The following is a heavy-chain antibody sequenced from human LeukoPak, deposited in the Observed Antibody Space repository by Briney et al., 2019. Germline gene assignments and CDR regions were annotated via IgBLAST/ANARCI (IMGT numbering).Heavy chain of an antibody. CDR2: INHSGST. Sequence: PSETLSLTCAVYGGSFSGYYWSWIRQPPGKGLEWIGEINHSGSTYYNPSLQSRVTISLDTSQNQFSLTLNSVTAADTAVYYCARAHSIASYYYGVDVWGQGTTVTVSS. V-gene: IGHV4-34*01. D-gene: IGHD6-13*01. CDR3: ARAHSIASYYYGVDV. CDR1: GGSFSGYY. J-gene: IGHJ6*02.